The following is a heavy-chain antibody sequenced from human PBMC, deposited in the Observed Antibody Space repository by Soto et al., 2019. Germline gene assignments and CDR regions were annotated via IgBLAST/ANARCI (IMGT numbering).Heavy chain of an antibody. CDR1: GFTFSSYA. V-gene: IGHV3-23*01. Sequence: EVQLLESAGGLVQPGGSLRLSCAASGFTFSSYAMSWVRQAPGKGLEWVSAISGSGGSTYYADSVKGRFTISRDNSKNALDLQMNSLRAEDKAVYYCAKEWRGSSSLDYWGQGTLVTVSS. D-gene: IGHD6-6*01. CDR2: ISGSGGST. J-gene: IGHJ4*02. CDR3: AKEWRGSSSLDY.